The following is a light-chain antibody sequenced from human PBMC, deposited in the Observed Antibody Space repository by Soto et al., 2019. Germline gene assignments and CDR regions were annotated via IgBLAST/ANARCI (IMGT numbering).Light chain of an antibody. Sequence: ITQSRSPVTTSDGDRVTITCRASQDIGSWFAWYQQKPGKVPKLLIYAASILQSGVPSRFSGSGSGTDFTLTINNLQPEDFATYYCQQAKSFPVSFAQRTRLEIK. CDR1: QDIGSW. CDR2: AAS. CDR3: QQAKSFPVS. V-gene: IGKV1D-12*01. J-gene: IGKJ5*01.